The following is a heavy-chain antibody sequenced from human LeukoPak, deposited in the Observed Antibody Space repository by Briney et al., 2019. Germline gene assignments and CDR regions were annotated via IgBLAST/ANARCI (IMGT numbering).Heavy chain of an antibody. Sequence: SETLSLTCAVYGGSFSGYYWSWIRQPPGKGLEWIGEINHSGSTHYNPSLKSRVTISVDTSKNQFSLKLSSVTAADTAVYYCARGDLYQPFDYWGQGTLVTVSS. CDR2: INHSGST. V-gene: IGHV4-34*01. D-gene: IGHD3-16*01. J-gene: IGHJ4*02. CDR3: ARGDLYQPFDY. CDR1: GGSFSGYY.